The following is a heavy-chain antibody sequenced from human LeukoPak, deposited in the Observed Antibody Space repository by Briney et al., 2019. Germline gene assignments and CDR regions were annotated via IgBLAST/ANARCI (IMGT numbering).Heavy chain of an antibody. CDR3: ARVKAKQQLTDY. V-gene: IGHV3-21*01. CDR1: GFTFSSYS. J-gene: IGHJ4*02. Sequence: PGGSLRLSCAASGFTFSSYSMNWVRQAPGKGLEWVSSISSRSSYIYYADSVKGRFTISRDNAKNSLYLQMNSLRAEDTAVYYCARVKAKQQLTDYWGQGTLVTVSS. D-gene: IGHD6-13*01. CDR2: ISSRSSYI.